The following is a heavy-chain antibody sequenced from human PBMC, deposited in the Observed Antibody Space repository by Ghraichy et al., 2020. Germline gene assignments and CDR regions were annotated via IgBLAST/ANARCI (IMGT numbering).Heavy chain of an antibody. CDR2: IYYSGST. J-gene: IGHJ4*02. Sequence: SETLSLTCTVSGGSISSSSNYWGWVRQPPGKGLEWIGSIYYSGSTYYNPSLKSRVTISVDTSKNQFSLKPSSVTAADTAVYYCARGPYYYDSSGYYLADYWGQGTLVTVSS. V-gene: IGHV4-39*01. CDR3: ARGPYYYDSSGYYLADY. D-gene: IGHD3-22*01. CDR1: GGSISSSSNY.